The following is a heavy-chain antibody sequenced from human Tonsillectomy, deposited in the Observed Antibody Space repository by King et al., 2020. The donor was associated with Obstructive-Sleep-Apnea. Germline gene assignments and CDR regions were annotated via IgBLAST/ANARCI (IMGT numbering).Heavy chain of an antibody. CDR1: GFTFSKAW. Sequence: DVQLVESGGGLVKPGGSLRLSCAASGFTFSKAWMSWVRQAPGKGLEWVGRIKSKSDGGTTDYVASVKGRFIISRDDSKNTLYVQMNSLQSEDTAVYYCTTDELYKSGGNWFDPWGQGTLVTVSS. V-gene: IGHV3-15*01. CDR3: TTDELYKSGGNWFDP. D-gene: IGHD6-25*01. J-gene: IGHJ5*02. CDR2: IKSKSDGGTT.